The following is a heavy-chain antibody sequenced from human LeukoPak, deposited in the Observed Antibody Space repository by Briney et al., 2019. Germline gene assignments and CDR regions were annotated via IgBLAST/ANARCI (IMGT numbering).Heavy chain of an antibody. D-gene: IGHD3-3*01. V-gene: IGHV3-21*01. CDR1: GFTFSSYS. CDR3: AIFHLRF. CDR2: ISSSSYI. Sequence: GGSLRLSCAASGFTFSSYSMNWVRQAPGKGLEWVSSISSSSYIYYADSVKGRFTISRDNARNSLYLQMNRLKVEDTAVYYCAIFHLRFWGQGTLVTVSS. J-gene: IGHJ4*02.